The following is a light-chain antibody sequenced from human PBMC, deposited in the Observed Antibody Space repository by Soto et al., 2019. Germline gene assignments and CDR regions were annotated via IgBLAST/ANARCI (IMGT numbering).Light chain of an antibody. CDR3: HWRSNWPN. CDR2: DAS. J-gene: IGKJ4*01. Sequence: EIVLTQSPATLSLSPGERATLSCRASQSVSSYLAWYQQKPGQAPRLLIYDASNRATGIPARFSGSGSGTDFALTRSRLVPEDFAVYYCHWRSNWPNLGGGTKVEIK. CDR1: QSVSSY. V-gene: IGKV3-11*01.